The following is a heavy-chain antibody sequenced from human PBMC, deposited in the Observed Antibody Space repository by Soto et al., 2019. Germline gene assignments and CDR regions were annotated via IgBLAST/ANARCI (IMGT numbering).Heavy chain of an antibody. Sequence: VQLVESGGGVVQPGRSLRLSCVVSGFTFSSYGMHWVRQAPGKGLEWVALVWYDGSNEYYSDSVKGRFTISRDNSENTLYLQMNSLRAEDTAVYYCARAPGTAMAYFDYWGQGTLVTVSS. D-gene: IGHD5-18*01. J-gene: IGHJ4*02. CDR1: GFTFSSYG. CDR2: VWYDGSNE. V-gene: IGHV3-33*01. CDR3: ARAPGTAMAYFDY.